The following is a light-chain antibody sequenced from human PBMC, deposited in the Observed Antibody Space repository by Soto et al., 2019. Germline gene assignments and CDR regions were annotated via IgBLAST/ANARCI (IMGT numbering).Light chain of an antibody. J-gene: IGLJ1*01. Sequence: QSVLTQPASVSGSPGQSITISCTGVSSDVGSYNLVSWYQQHPDTAPQLIIYEVTKRPSGVSNRFSGSKSGNTASLTISGLQTEDEADYYCCSYAGCSHHVFGTGTKLTLL. V-gene: IGLV2-23*02. CDR1: SSDVGSYNL. CDR2: EVT. CDR3: CSYAGCSHHV.